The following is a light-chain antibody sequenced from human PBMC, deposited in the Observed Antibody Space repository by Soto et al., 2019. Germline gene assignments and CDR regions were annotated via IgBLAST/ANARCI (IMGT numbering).Light chain of an antibody. Sequence: DSVMTQTPLSLTVTPGEPASISCRSSQSILDSDDGNTYLDWYLQKTVKSTQLLIYTVAYRASGVPDRFSGSGSGTDFTLKISRVDAEDVVVYYGIQRIEFPLTFGGGTK. CDR1: QSILDSDDGNTY. J-gene: IGKJ4*01. V-gene: IGKV2-40*01. CDR2: TVA. CDR3: IQRIEFPLT.